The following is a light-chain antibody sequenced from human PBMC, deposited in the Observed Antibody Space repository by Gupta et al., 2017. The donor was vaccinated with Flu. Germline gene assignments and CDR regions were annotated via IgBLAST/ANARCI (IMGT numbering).Light chain of an antibody. CDR3: SSYRSSSSPYV. CDR1: SSDIGAYNY. Sequence: QSALTQPASVSGSPGQSITISCTGTSSDIGAYNYVSWYQQHPGKAPKVVIFEVSNRPSGVSNRFSGSKSANTASLTISGLQAEDEAHYYCSSYRSSSSPYVFGTGTKVTVL. CDR2: EVS. V-gene: IGLV2-14*01. J-gene: IGLJ1*01.